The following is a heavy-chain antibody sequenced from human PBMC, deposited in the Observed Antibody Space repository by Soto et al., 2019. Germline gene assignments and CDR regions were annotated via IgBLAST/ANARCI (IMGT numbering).Heavy chain of an antibody. D-gene: IGHD2-21*02. CDR2: ISGSGGST. V-gene: IGHV3-23*01. CDR3: GRLGVGDWANYYYYYGMDV. Sequence: GGSLRLSCAASGFTFSSYAMSWVRQAPGKGLEWVSAISGSGGSTYYADSVKGRFTISRDNSKNTLFLQMNSLRAEDTAVYYCGRLGVGDWANYYYYYGMDVWGQGTTVTVSS. J-gene: IGHJ6*02. CDR1: GFTFSSYA.